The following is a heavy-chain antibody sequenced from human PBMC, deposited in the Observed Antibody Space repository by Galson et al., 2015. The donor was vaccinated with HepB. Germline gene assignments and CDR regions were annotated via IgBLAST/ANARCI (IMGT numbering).Heavy chain of an antibody. CDR2: IKHDGTEK. CDR1: GFIFRSYY. J-gene: IGHJ3*02. V-gene: IGHV3-7*03. D-gene: IGHD2-2*01. CDR3: ARYCSSATCNDAFDI. Sequence: SLRLSCAASGFIFRSYYMSWVRQAPGQGLEWVANIKHDGTEKDYVASVEGRFTISRDNAKNSLYLQMNSLRADDTAVYYCARYCSSATCNDAFDIWGLGTVVTVSS.